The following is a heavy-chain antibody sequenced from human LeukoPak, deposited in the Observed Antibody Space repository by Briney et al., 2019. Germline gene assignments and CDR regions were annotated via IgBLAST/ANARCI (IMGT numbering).Heavy chain of an antibody. V-gene: IGHV4-61*01. CDR3: ARDHLRSSGWYDY. CDR2: IYYSGST. CDR1: GGSISSSSYY. Sequence: SSETLSLTCTVSGGSISSSSYYWGWLRQPPGKGLEWIGYIYYSGSTNYNPSLKSRVTISVDTSKNQFSLKLSSVTAADTAVYYCARDHLRSSGWYDYWGQGTLVTVSS. D-gene: IGHD6-19*01. J-gene: IGHJ4*02.